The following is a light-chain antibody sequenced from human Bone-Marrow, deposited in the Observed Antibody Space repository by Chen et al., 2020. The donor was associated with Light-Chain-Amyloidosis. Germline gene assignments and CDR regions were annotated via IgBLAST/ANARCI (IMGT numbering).Light chain of an antibody. J-gene: IGLJ2*01. Sequence: SYELTQPPSVSVSPGQTARITCSGDDLPTKYAYWYQQKPGTAPVLVIRRDTERPSGISERFSGSGSGTTATLTMSGVQAEDEADYHCQSADSSGTYEVRFGGGTKLTVL. CDR1: DLPTKY. V-gene: IGLV3-25*03. CDR3: QSADSSGTYEVR. CDR2: RDT.